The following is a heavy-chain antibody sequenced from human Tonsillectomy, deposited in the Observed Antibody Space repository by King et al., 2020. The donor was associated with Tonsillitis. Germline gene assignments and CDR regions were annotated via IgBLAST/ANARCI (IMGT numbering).Heavy chain of an antibody. D-gene: IGHD3-22*01. V-gene: IGHV4-34*01. CDR1: GGTFSGYY. CDR3: ASGYYICGGSYITPALDY. Sequence: VQLPQWGAGLLKPSETLSLTCAVSGGTFSGYYWSWIRQPPGKGLEWIGEINHSGSTNYNPSLKSRVTISVKTSKNQFSLKLSSVTAADTAVYYCASGYYICGGSYITPALDYWGQGTLVTVSS. CDR2: INHSGST. J-gene: IGHJ4*02.